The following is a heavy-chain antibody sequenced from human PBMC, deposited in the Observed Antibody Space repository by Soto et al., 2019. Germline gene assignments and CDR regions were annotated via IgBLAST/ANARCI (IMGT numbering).Heavy chain of an antibody. V-gene: IGHV4-4*02. CDR2: IYHSGST. D-gene: IGHD3-10*01. CDR3: ARGDYGSGSYSTDV. J-gene: IGHJ6*02. Sequence: SETLSLTCAVSGGSISSSNWWSWVRQPPGKGLEWIGEIYHSGSTNYSPSLKSRVTISVDKSKNQFSLKLSSVTAADTAVYYCARGDYGSGSYSTDVWGQGTTVTVSS. CDR1: GGSISSSNW.